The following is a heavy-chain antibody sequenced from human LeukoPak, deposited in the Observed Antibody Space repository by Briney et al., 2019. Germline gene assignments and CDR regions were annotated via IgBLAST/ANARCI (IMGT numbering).Heavy chain of an antibody. D-gene: IGHD2-15*01. CDR2: INHRGST. V-gene: IGHV4-34*01. Sequence: PSETLSLTCAVYGGSFSGYYWSWIRQPPGKGPEWIGEINHRGSTNYNPSLKSRVTISVDTSKNQFSLKLSSVTAADTAVYYCARGGNCGGGSCYSDRGWFDPWGQGTLVTVSS. CDR3: ARGGNCGGGSCYSDRGWFDP. CDR1: GGSFSGYY. J-gene: IGHJ5*02.